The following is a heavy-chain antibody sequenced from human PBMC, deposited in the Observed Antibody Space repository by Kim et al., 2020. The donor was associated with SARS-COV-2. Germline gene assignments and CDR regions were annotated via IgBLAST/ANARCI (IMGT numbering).Heavy chain of an antibody. CDR2: INTNTGNP. CDR3: ARRGDYYDSSGYYYDAFDI. CDR1: GYTFTSYA. J-gene: IGHJ3*02. V-gene: IGHV7-4-1*02. D-gene: IGHD3-22*01. Sequence: ASVKVSCKASGYTFTSYAMNWVRQAPGQGLEWMGWINTNTGNPTYAQGFTGRFVFSLDTSVSTAYLQISSLKAEDTAVYYCARRGDYYDSSGYYYDAFDIWGQGTMVTGSS.